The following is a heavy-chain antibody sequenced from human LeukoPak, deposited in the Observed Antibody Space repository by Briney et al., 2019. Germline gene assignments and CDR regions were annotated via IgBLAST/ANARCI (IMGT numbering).Heavy chain of an antibody. D-gene: IGHD5-12*01. V-gene: IGHV1-2*02. CDR2: INPNTGGT. J-gene: IGHJ4*02. Sequence: ASMKVSCKASVYMFNGFYIHWVRQAPGQGLEWMGWINPNTGGTNFAQKFQGRVTITRDTSISTAYMELNRLTSNDRAVYYCARDGIGVYTGYSRNVLDSGGQGTVVTVFS. CDR1: VYMFNGFY. CDR3: ARDGIGVYTGYSRNVLDS.